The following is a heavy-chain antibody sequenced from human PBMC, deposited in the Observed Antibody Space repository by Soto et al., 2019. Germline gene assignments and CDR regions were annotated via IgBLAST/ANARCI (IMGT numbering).Heavy chain of an antibody. V-gene: IGHV3-33*01. D-gene: IGHD3-9*01. CDR1: GFTFSSYG. J-gene: IGHJ4*02. Sequence: GGSLRLSCAASGFTFSSYGMHWVRQAPGKGLEWVAVIWYDGSNKYYADSVKGRFTISRDNSKNTLYLQMNSLRAEDTAVYYCARDGAMTGVFDYWGPGTLVTVSS. CDR3: ARDGAMTGVFDY. CDR2: IWYDGSNK.